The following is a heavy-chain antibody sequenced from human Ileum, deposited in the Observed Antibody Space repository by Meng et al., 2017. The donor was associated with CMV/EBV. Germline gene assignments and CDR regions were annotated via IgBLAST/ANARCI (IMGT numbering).Heavy chain of an antibody. CDR2: MYYSGNT. V-gene: IGHV4-61*01. CDR1: GGSVSSGTYY. CDR3: AIAGYYGSGGGPCGY. J-gene: IGHJ4*02. Sequence: SETLSLTCTVSGGSVSSGTYYWTWIRQPPGKGLEWIGYMYYSGNTKYDPSLKSRVTISVDTSKNQFSLNLRSVTTADTAVYYCAIAGYYGSGGGPCGYWGQRTLVTVSS. D-gene: IGHD3-10*01.